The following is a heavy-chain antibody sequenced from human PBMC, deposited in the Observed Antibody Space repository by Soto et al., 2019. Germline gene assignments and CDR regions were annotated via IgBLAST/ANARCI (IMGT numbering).Heavy chain of an antibody. V-gene: IGHV3-48*03. CDR2: ISSSGSTK. CDR1: GFTFSSHE. J-gene: IGHJ4*02. Sequence: GGSLRLSCEASGFTFSSHEMNWVRQAPGKGLEWVAYISSSGSTKFYADSVKGRFTISRDNAEKSVFLQMNNLRGEDTAVYYCARIGVVETRSLDSWGQGTLVTVSS. CDR3: ARIGVVETRSLDS. D-gene: IGHD3-16*01.